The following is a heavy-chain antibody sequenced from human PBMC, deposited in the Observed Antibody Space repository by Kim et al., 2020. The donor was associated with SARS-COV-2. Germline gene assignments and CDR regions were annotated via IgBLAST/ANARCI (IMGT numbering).Heavy chain of an antibody. D-gene: IGHD3-22*01. J-gene: IGHJ4*02. V-gene: IGHV3-23*01. CDR3: AKDHESSGWPTFDY. Sequence: ADSVKGRFTGSRDNAKNTLYLQMDSLRAEDTALYYCAKDHESSGWPTFDYWGQGTLVTVSS.